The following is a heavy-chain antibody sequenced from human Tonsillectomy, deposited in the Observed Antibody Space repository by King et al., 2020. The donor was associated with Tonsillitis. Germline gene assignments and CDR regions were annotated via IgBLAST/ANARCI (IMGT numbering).Heavy chain of an antibody. D-gene: IGHD1-26*01. Sequence: VQLVESGAEVKKPGASVKVSCKASGYTFTGYYMHWVRQAPGQGLEWMGWINPNSGDTNSAQKFQGRVTMTRDTSISTAYMELSRLRSDDTAVYYCTTGGATTTFDYWGQGTLVTVSS. CDR2: INPNSGDT. CDR3: TTGGATTTFDY. CDR1: GYTFTGYY. V-gene: IGHV1-2*02. J-gene: IGHJ4*02.